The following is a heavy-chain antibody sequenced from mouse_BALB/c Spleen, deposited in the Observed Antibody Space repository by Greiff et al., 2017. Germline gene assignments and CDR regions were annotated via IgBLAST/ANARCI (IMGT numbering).Heavy chain of an antibody. CDR2: ISSGGSYT. CDR1: GFTFSSYG. CDR3: ARHEGRYYAMDY. V-gene: IGHV5-6*01. Sequence: EVQLVESGGDLVKPGGSLKLSCAASGFTFSSYGMSWVRQTPDKRLEWVATISSGGSYTYYPESVKGRFTISRDNAKNTLYLQMSSLKSEDTAMYYCARHEGRYYAMDYWGQGTSVTVSS. J-gene: IGHJ4*01.